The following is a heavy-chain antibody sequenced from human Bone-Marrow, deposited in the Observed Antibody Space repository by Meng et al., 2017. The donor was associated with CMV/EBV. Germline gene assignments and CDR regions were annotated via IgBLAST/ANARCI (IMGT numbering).Heavy chain of an antibody. Sequence: SETLSLTCTVSGGSISSSSYYWGWIRQPPGKGLEWIGSIYYSGSTYYNPSLKSRVTISVDTSKNQFSLKLSSVTAADTAVYYCARDWPAREFGRGGMDVWGQGTTVTVSS. CDR3: ARDWPAREFGRGGMDV. J-gene: IGHJ6*02. CDR1: GGSISSSSYY. CDR2: IYYSGST. V-gene: IGHV4-39*07. D-gene: IGHD3-10*01.